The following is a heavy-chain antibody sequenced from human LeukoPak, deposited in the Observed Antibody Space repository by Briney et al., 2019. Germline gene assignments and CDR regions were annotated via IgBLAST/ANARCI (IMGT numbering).Heavy chain of an antibody. V-gene: IGHV3-23*01. CDR2: IVGSDDDT. Sequence: GGSLRLSCAAAGFTLSSYHMNWVRQAPGKGLEWVSVIVGSDDDTYYADSVKGRFTISRDNSKNTLFLQMNSLRVEDTAVYYCAKDGYCSGGSCYHFFDYWGQGTLVTVSS. CDR3: AKDGYCSGGSCYHFFDY. J-gene: IGHJ4*02. CDR1: GFTLSSYH. D-gene: IGHD2-15*01.